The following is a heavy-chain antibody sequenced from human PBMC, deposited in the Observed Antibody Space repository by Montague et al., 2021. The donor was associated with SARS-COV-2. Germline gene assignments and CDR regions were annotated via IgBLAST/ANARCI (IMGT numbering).Heavy chain of an antibody. J-gene: IGHJ4*02. CDR1: GYSFTSYW. D-gene: IGHD3-10*01. V-gene: IGHV5-51*01. CDR2: IYPDDSDT. CDR3: SRLSYYGSGGYPFDY. Sequence: QSGAEVKKPGESLKISCKGSGYSFTSYWVGWVRQMPGKGLEWMGIIYPDDSDTRYSPSFQGQVTISADKSISTAYLQWSSLKASDTAMYYCSRLSYYGSGGYPFDYWGQGTLVTVSS.